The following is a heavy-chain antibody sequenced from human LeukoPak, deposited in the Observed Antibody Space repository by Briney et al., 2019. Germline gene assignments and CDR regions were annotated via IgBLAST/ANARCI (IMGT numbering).Heavy chain of an antibody. J-gene: IGHJ4*02. V-gene: IGHV4-39*01. CDR3: ARHNAPRRVGFDF. CDR2: LSHRGNT. Sequence: SEALSLTCTVSGDSVSNDFYYWGWIRQPPGKGLEWVACLSHRGNTWYNPSLESRVTISVDTSKNRFSLNFNSVTAADTALYWCARHNAPRRVGFDFWGQGILVTVSS. CDR1: GDSVSNDFYY. D-gene: IGHD3-10*01.